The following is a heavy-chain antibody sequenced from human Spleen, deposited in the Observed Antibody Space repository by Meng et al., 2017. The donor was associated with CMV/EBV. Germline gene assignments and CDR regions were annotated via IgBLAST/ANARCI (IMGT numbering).Heavy chain of an antibody. CDR2: ISAYNANT. D-gene: IGHD3-3*02. J-gene: IGHJ5*02. Sequence: SCKGCGYTFTRYGISWVRQAPGQGLEWMGWISAYNANTNYAQKLQGRVTMTTDTSTSTAYMELRSLRPDDTAVYYCAIFSRTEGFDPWGQGTLVTVSS. CDR1: GYTFTRYG. V-gene: IGHV1-18*01. CDR3: AIFSRTEGFDP.